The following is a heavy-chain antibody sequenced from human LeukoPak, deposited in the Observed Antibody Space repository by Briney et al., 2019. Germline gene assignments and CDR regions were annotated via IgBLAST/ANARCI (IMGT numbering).Heavy chain of an antibody. V-gene: IGHV3-11*01. CDR3: ASDIVATSGDF. CDR2: ITSSGDDL. Sequence: GGSLRLSCAASGFTFSDYYVSWIRQAPGKGLEWVAYITSSGDDLYYADSVKGRFTISRDNAKNALFLRMSSLRVEDTATYYCASDIVATSGDFWGQGTLVSVSS. CDR1: GFTFSDYY. J-gene: IGHJ4*02. D-gene: IGHD5-12*01.